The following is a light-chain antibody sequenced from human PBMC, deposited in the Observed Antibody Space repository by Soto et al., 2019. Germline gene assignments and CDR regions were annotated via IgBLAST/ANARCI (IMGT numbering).Light chain of an antibody. CDR3: AAWDDSLTGSV. CDR1: SSNIGNNA. CDR2: FDD. V-gene: IGLV1-36*01. J-gene: IGLJ3*02. Sequence: QSVLTQPPSVSAAPRQRVTISCSGSSSNIGNNAVNWYQQLPGKAPKLLIHFDDRVASGVSDRFSGSKSGTSASLAISGLQSEDEADYYCAAWDDSLTGSVFGGGTKVTVL.